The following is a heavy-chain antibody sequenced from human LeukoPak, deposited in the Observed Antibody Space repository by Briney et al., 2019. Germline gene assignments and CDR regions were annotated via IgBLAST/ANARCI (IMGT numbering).Heavy chain of an antibody. Sequence: PGESLRLSCAASAFIFTSHGMKWVSQAPGKGMEWVSYISYSSGLIYYADSVKGRFTISRDNAKSSLYLQMNSLRAEDTAVYFCVRSHIYVMIAATSPFDFWGQGTLVTVSS. CDR1: AFIFTSHG. V-gene: IGHV3-21*01. CDR2: ISYSSGLI. D-gene: IGHD2-15*01. CDR3: VRSHIYVMIAATSPFDF. J-gene: IGHJ4*02.